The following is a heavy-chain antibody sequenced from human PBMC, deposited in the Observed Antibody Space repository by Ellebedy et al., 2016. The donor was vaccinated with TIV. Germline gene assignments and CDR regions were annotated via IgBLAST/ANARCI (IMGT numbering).Heavy chain of an antibody. V-gene: IGHV4-34*01. D-gene: IGHD3-22*01. CDR1: GFIFSNYG. CDR3: ARHGNSAVVPDYALDV. J-gene: IGHJ6*02. Sequence: ESLKISCAASGFIFSNYGMHWIRQPPGKGLEWIGEINHSGSTNYNPSLKSRVTVSVDPSKNQVSLQFTSVTAADTAVYFCARHGNSAVVPDYALDVWGQGTTVTVSS. CDR2: INHSGST.